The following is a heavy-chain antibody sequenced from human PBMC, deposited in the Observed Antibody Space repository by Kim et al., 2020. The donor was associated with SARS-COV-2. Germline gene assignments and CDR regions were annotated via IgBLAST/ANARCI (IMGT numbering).Heavy chain of an antibody. Sequence: ASVKVSCKASGYNFRGFSLHWLRQAPGQRPEWMGWINAAKGLTNYAQQFQGRISIIRDTSASTVFMELRDLSLEDSATYYCARWVDYFETSGFYYWGQGTLVTVTS. CDR3: ARWVDYFETSGFYY. CDR1: GYNFRGFS. V-gene: IGHV1-3*01. CDR2: INAAKGLT. D-gene: IGHD3-22*01. J-gene: IGHJ4*02.